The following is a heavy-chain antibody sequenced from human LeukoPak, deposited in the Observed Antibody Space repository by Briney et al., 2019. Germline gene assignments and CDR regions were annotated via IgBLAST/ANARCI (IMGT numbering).Heavy chain of an antibody. D-gene: IGHD3-9*01. CDR3: AKGVGPLSYYGVDV. CDR2: IYAGGRT. Sequence: GGSLRLSCVVSGFTVSNSYMSWVRQAPGRGLEWVSVIYAGGRTNSADAVKGRFTGSRDTSKNTLYLQMSSLRAEDTAVYYCAKGVGPLSYYGVDVWGQGTTVTVSS. V-gene: IGHV3-53*01. CDR1: GFTVSNSY. J-gene: IGHJ6*02.